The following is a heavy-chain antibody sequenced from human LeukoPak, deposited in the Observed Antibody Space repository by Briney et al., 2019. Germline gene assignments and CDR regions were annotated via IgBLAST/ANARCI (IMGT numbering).Heavy chain of an antibody. CDR1: GFTFSSYG. CDR3: ARELTGDSPGC. V-gene: IGHV3-33*01. CDR2: IWYDGSNK. Sequence: GGSLRLSCAASGFTFSSYGMHWVRQAPGKGLEWVAVIWYDGSNKYYADSVKGRFTISRDNSKNTLYLQMNSLRAEDTAVYYCARELTGDSPGCWGQGTLVTVSS. D-gene: IGHD7-27*01. J-gene: IGHJ4*02.